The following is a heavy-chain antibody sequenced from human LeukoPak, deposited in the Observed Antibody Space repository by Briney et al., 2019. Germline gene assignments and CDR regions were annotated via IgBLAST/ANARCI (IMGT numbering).Heavy chain of an antibody. CDR2: ISSSSSYT. J-gene: IGHJ4*02. CDR1: GFTFSSYS. D-gene: IGHD2-2*01. Sequence: GGSLRLSCAASGFTFSSYSMNWVRQAPGKGLEWVSSISSSSSYTYYADSVKGRFTISRDNAKNSLYLQMNSLRAEDTAVYYCARDARYCSSPSCYQYFDYWGQGTLVTVSS. CDR3: ARDARYCSSPSCYQYFDY. V-gene: IGHV3-21*01.